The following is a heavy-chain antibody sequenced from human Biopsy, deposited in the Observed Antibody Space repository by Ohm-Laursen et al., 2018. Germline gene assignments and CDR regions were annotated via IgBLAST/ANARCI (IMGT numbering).Heavy chain of an antibody. V-gene: IGHV1-46*01. D-gene: IGHD6-19*01. Sequence: ASVKVSCKASGSSFTSYYMHWARQAPGQGLEWMGMINPSGSTTSYPQIFQGRVTMTRDTSKSTVYMELSSLRSADTAVYFCARNTGWYGDLYYFDYWGQGTLVTVSS. CDR3: ARNTGWYGDLYYFDY. CDR1: GSSFTSYY. CDR2: INPSGSTT. J-gene: IGHJ4*02.